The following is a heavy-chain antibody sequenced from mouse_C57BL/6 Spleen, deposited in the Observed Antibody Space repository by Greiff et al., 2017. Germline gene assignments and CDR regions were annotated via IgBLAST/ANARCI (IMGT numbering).Heavy chain of an antibody. CDR3: TRGGTGAWFAY. V-gene: IGHV5-9-1*02. J-gene: IGHJ3*01. Sequence: EVKLVESGEGLVKPGGSLKLSCAASGFTFTSYAMSWFRQTPEKRLEWVAYFSSGGDYIYYADTVKGRFTISRDNARNTLYLQMSSLKSEDTAMYYCTRGGTGAWFAYWGQGTLVTVSA. D-gene: IGHD3-3*01. CDR2: FSSGGDYI. CDR1: GFTFTSYA.